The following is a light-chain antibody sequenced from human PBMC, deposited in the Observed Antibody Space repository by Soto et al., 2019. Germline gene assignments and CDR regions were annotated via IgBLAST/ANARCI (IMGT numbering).Light chain of an antibody. J-gene: IGLJ1*01. V-gene: IGLV2-14*01. CDR2: EVS. Sequence: QTVLTQAASVSGSPGQSITISCTGTISDVGGYDYVSWYQQHPGKAPKLMIYEVSNRPSGVSSRFSGSKSGNTASLTISGLQAEDEADYYCSSYTSSSTRVFGTGTKVTVL. CDR1: ISDVGGYDY. CDR3: SSYTSSSTRV.